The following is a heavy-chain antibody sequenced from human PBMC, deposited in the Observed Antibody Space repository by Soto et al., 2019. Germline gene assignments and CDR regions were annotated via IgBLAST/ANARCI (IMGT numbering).Heavy chain of an antibody. D-gene: IGHD4-17*01. Sequence: EVQLLESGGGLVQPGGSLRLSCAASGFTFSTLAMSWVRQAPGKGLEWVSSISGSGGSTNYADSVKGRFTVSRDNSHNTLCLQMNSLRAEDTAVYYCEKVISTDYDYWGQGTLVTVSS. J-gene: IGHJ4*02. CDR2: ISGSGGST. CDR1: GFTFSTLA. CDR3: EKVISTDYDY. V-gene: IGHV3-23*01.